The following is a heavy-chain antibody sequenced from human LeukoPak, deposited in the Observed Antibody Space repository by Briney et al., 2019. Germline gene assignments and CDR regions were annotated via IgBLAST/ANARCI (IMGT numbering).Heavy chain of an antibody. J-gene: IGHJ6*03. CDR1: GYTFTSYD. CDR3: ARSTYYDFWSVPPPYYYYMDV. D-gene: IGHD3-3*01. V-gene: IGHV1-8*03. Sequence: ASVKVSCKASGYTFTSYDINWVRQATGQGLEWMGWMNPNSGNTGYAQKFQGRVTITRNTSISTAYMELSSLRSEDTAVYYCARSTYYDFWSVPPPYYYYMDVWGKGTTVTVSS. CDR2: MNPNSGNT.